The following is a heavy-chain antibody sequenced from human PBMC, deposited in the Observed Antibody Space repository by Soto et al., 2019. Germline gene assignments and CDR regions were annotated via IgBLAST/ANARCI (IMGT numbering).Heavy chain of an antibody. Sequence: QVQLVQSGAEVKKPGSSVKVSCKASGGTFSSYAISWVRQAPGQGLEWLGGIIPLFGTANYAQKFQGRVTITADEATSTAYMELSSLRSEDTAVYYCAREGRLTMIGCAFDIWGQGTMVTVSS. J-gene: IGHJ3*02. D-gene: IGHD3-22*01. CDR2: IIPLFGTA. CDR3: AREGRLTMIGCAFDI. CDR1: GGTFSSYA. V-gene: IGHV1-69*12.